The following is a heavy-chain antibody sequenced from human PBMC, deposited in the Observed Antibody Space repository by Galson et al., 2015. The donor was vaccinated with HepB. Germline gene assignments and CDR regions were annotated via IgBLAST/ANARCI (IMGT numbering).Heavy chain of an antibody. J-gene: IGHJ6*01. Sequence: SVKVSCKASGGTFSSYAISWVRQAPGQGLEWMGGIIPMFGTANYAQKFQGRVTITADESTSTAYMELSSLRSGDTAVYYCAVSVVVVEHHHGMDVWGQGTTVTVSS. CDR3: AVSVVVVEHHHGMDV. CDR1: GGTFSSYA. CDR2: IIPMFGTA. D-gene: IGHD3-22*01. V-gene: IGHV1-69*13.